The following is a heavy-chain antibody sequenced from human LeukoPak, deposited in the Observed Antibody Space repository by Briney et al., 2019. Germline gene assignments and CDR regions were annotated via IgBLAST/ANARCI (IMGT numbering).Heavy chain of an antibody. J-gene: IGHJ4*02. D-gene: IGHD1-26*01. CDR2: VRGKPYGATT. Sequence: PGGSLRLSCTASALTFDDYAMNWVRQAPGKGLEWVGFVRGKPYGATTEYAASVKGRFTISRDDSKSIAYLQMNSLKTEDTAVYYCTRAQTEVGAKYYFDYWGQGSLVTVSS. V-gene: IGHV3-49*04. CDR3: TRAQTEVGAKYYFDY. CDR1: ALTFDDYA.